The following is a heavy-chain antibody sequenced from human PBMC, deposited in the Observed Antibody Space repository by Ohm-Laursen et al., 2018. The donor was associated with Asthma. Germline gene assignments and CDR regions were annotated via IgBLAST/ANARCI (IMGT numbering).Heavy chain of an antibody. CDR1: GFTFDDYA. CDR3: ARDYGGNSGDY. D-gene: IGHD4-23*01. J-gene: IGHJ4*02. Sequence: SLRLSCAASGFTFDDYAMHWVRQAPGKGLEWVSGISWNSGSIGYADSAKGRFTISRDNSKNTLYLQMNSLRAEDTAVYYCARDYGGNSGDYWGQGTLVTVSS. V-gene: IGHV3-9*01. CDR2: ISWNSGSI.